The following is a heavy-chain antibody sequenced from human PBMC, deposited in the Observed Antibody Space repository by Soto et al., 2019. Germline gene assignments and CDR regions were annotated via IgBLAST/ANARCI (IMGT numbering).Heavy chain of an antibody. CDR2: IIPIFGTA. CDR3: ARRGGGEFWSGRNNYYYYYYGMDV. Sequence: GASVKVSCKASGGTFSSYAISWVRQAPGQGLEWMGGIIPIFGTANYAQKFQGRVTITADESTSTAYMELSSLRSEETAVSYCARRGGGEFWSGRNNYYYYYYGMDVWGQGTTVTVSS. CDR1: GGTFSSYA. D-gene: IGHD3-3*01. J-gene: IGHJ6*02. V-gene: IGHV1-69*13.